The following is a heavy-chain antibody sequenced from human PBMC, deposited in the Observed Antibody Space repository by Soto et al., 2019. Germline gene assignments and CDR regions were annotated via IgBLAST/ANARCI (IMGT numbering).Heavy chain of an antibody. J-gene: IGHJ5*02. CDR1: GDSVSSNSAA. V-gene: IGHV6-1*01. Sequence: SQTLSLTCAISGDSVSSNSAAWNWIRQSPSRGLEWLGRTYYRSKWYNDYAVSVKSRITINPDTSKNQFSLQLNSVTPEDTAVYYCARAKYSTTTTVIQINWFDPWGQGTLVTVSS. CDR2: TYYRSKWYN. D-gene: IGHD4-17*01. CDR3: ARAKYSTTTTVIQINWFDP.